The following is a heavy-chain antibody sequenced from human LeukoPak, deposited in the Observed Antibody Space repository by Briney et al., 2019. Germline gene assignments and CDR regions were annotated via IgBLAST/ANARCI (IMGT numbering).Heavy chain of an antibody. CDR3: ARDRKGDLWFGESYYYYGMDV. Sequence: GGSLRLSCAASGFTFSSYGMHWVRQAPGKGLEWVTVIWYDGNNKYYADSVKGRFTISRDDSKNTLYLQMHSLRAEDTAVYYCARDRKGDLWFGESYYYYGMDVWGQGTTVTVSS. CDR1: GFTFSSYG. D-gene: IGHD3-10*01. CDR2: IWYDGNNK. V-gene: IGHV3-33*01. J-gene: IGHJ6*02.